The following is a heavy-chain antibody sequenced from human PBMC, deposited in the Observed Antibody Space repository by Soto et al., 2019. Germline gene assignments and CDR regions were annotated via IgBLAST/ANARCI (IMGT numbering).Heavy chain of an antibody. CDR2: ISGSGGST. CDR3: AKARGYYDSSPTDYYYYGMDV. D-gene: IGHD3-22*01. V-gene: IGHV3-23*01. Sequence: GSLRLSCAASGFTFSSYAMSWVRQAPGKGLEWVSAISGSGGSTYYADSVKGRFTISRDNSKNTLYLQMNSLRAEDTAVYYCAKARGYYDSSPTDYYYYGMDVWGQGTTVTVSS. CDR1: GFTFSSYA. J-gene: IGHJ6*02.